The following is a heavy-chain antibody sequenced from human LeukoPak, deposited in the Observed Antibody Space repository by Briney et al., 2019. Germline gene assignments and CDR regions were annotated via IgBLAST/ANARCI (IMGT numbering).Heavy chain of an antibody. Sequence: KPSETLSLTCAVYGGSFSGYYWSWIRQPPGKGLEWIGEINHSGSTNYNPSLKSRVTISVDTSKNQFSLKLSSVTAADTAVYYCARVYRKWNKVVTARTYYFDYWGQGTLVTVSS. CDR3: ARVYRKWNKVVTARTYYFDY. CDR1: GGSFSGYY. J-gene: IGHJ4*02. V-gene: IGHV4-34*01. CDR2: INHSGST. D-gene: IGHD2-21*02.